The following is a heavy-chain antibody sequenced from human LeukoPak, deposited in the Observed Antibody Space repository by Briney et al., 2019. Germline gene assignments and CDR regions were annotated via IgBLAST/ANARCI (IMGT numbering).Heavy chain of an antibody. D-gene: IGHD6-13*01. J-gene: IGHJ6*03. V-gene: IGHV7-4-1*02. CDR3: ARGGSSWYYYYYYMDV. Sequence: VASVKVSCKASGYTFTSYAMNWVRQAPGQGLEWMGWINTNTGNPTYAQGFTGRFVFSLDTSVSTAYLQISSLKAEDTAVYYCARGGSSWYYYYYYMDVWGKGTTVTVSS. CDR2: INTNTGNP. CDR1: GYTFTSYA.